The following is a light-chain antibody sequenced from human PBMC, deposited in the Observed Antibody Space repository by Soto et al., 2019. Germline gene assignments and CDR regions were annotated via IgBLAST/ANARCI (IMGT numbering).Light chain of an antibody. CDR2: GAS. J-gene: IGKJ4*01. V-gene: IGKV3-15*01. CDR1: QSVSSN. CDR3: QQYNNWALT. Sequence: EIVMTQSPATLSVSPGERATLSCRASQSVSSNLAWYQQKPGQAPRLLIYGASARTTGIPARFSGSGSGTEFILTISSLHSEDFAVYYCQQYNNWALTFGGGTKVEIK.